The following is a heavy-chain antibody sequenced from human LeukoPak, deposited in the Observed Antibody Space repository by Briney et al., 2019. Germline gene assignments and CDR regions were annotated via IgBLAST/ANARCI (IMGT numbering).Heavy chain of an antibody. CDR1: GYTFTSYD. Sequence: ASVKVSCKASGYTFTSYDINWVRQATGQGLEWMGWMNPNSGNTGYAQKFQGRVTMTRNTSISTAYMELSSLRSEDTAVYYCARAQRDSFDAFDIWGQGTMVTVSS. V-gene: IGHV1-8*01. CDR2: MNPNSGNT. J-gene: IGHJ3*02. CDR3: ARAQRDSFDAFDI. D-gene: IGHD3-22*01.